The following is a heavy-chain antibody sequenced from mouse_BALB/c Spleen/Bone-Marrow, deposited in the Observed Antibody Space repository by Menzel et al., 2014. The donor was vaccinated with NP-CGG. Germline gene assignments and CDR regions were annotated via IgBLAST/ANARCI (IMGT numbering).Heavy chain of an antibody. Sequence: VKLEESGPGLVAPSQSLAITCTVSGFSLTGYGVKWVRQPPGKGLEWLGEIWGDGSTDYNSARKSRLSISKDNSKSQVFLKMNSLQADDTARYYCARDYGTGAMDYWGQGTSVTVSS. V-gene: IGHV2-6-7*01. J-gene: IGHJ4*01. D-gene: IGHD1-1*01. CDR1: GFSLTGYG. CDR2: IWGDGST. CDR3: ARDYGTGAMDY.